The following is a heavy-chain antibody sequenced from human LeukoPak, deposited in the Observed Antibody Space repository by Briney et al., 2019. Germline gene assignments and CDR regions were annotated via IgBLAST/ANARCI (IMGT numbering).Heavy chain of an antibody. CDR1: GFTFSSYA. CDR2: ISGSGGST. V-gene: IGHV3-23*01. D-gene: IGHD3-16*01. Sequence: GGSLRLSCAASGFTFSSYAMSWVRQAPGKGLEWVSAISGSGGSTYYADSVKGRFTISRDNSRDTLYLQMNSLRADDTAVYYCAKGYYGYVWGSYYFDYWGQGTLVTVSS. J-gene: IGHJ4*02. CDR3: AKGYYGYVWGSYYFDY.